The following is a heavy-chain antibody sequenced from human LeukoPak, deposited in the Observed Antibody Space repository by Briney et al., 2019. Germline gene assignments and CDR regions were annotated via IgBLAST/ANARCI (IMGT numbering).Heavy chain of an antibody. CDR1: GFTFSSYW. D-gene: IGHD4-23*01. Sequence: AGGSLRLSCAASGFTFSSYWMHWVRQAPGKGLVWVSRIASDGSSTTYADSVKGRFSISRDNAKNTLYLQMNSLRVEDTAVYYCARGRPHGNDYWGQGTLVTASS. CDR3: ARGRPHGNDY. V-gene: IGHV3-74*01. J-gene: IGHJ4*02. CDR2: IASDGSST.